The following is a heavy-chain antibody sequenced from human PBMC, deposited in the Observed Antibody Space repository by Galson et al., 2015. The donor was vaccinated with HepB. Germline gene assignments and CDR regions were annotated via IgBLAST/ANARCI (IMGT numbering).Heavy chain of an antibody. CDR1: GFTFSSYS. Sequence: SLRLSCAASGFTFSSYSMNWVRQAPGKGLEWVSYISSSSSTIYYADSVKGRFTISRDDAKNSLYLQMNSLRAEDTAVYYCARDEYSVWKPFDYWGQGTLVTVSS. CDR3: ARDEYSVWKPFDY. D-gene: IGHD3-16*01. V-gene: IGHV3-48*01. CDR2: ISSSSSTI. J-gene: IGHJ4*02.